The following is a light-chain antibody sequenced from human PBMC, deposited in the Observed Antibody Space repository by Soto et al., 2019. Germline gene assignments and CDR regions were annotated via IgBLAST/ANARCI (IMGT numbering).Light chain of an antibody. J-gene: IGKJ2*01. V-gene: IGKV1-39*01. CDR2: DAS. CDR1: ATIYRY. Sequence: IQMTQSPPSLSASGGDRVTITCGASATIYRYLNWYQQKPGKAPSLLISDASTLPSGVPSRFSGSGSGTDFTLSISSLQSEDSATYYCQQSLNPPHTFGQGTKVDIK. CDR3: QQSLNPPHT.